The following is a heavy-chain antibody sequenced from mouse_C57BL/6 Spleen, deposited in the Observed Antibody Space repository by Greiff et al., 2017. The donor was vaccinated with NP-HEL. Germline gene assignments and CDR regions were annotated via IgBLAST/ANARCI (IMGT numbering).Heavy chain of an antibody. D-gene: IGHD2-5*01. CDR1: EYEFPSHD. J-gene: IGHJ4*01. V-gene: IGHV5-2*03. Sequence: EVKLVESGGGLVQPGESLKLSCESNEYEFPSHDMSWVRKTPEKRLVLVAAINSDGGSTSYPDTMERRFIISRDHTKETLYLQMSSLRSEDTALYYCARPSNPYAMDYWGQGTSVTVSS. CDR3: ARPSNPYAMDY. CDR2: INSDGGST.